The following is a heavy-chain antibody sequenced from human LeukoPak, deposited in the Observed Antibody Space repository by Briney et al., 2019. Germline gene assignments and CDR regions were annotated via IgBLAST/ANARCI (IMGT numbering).Heavy chain of an antibody. J-gene: IGHJ6*02. CDR1: GGTFSNYA. Sequence: SVKVSCKASGGTFSNYAISWVRQAPGQGLEWMGGIIPIFGTANYAQKFQGRVTITADESTSTAYMELSSLRSEDTAVYYCARLWDPGTTTPYGMDVWGQGTTVTVSS. D-gene: IGHD1-1*01. CDR2: IIPIFGTA. V-gene: IGHV1-69*13. CDR3: ARLWDPGTTTPYGMDV.